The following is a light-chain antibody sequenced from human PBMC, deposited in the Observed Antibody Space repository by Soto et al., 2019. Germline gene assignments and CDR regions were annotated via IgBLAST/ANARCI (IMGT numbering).Light chain of an antibody. J-gene: IGKJ1*01. V-gene: IGKV1-39*01. CDR3: QQSYSTPGWT. CDR1: QSISSY. Sequence: DIQMTQSPSSLSASVGDSVTITCRASQSISSYLNWYQQKPGKAPKLLIYAASSLQSGVPSRFSGSESGTDFTLTISSLQPEDFATYYCQQSYSTPGWTFGQGTKVEIK. CDR2: AAS.